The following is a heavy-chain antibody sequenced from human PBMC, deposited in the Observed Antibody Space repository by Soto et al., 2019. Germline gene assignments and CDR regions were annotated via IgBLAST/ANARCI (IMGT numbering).Heavy chain of an antibody. V-gene: IGHV4-34*01. Sequence: SETLSLTCAVYGGSFSGYYWSWIRQPPGKGLEWIGEINHSGSTNYNPSLKSRVTISVDTSKNQFSLKLSSVTAADTAVYYCARAKALVVPAAMRYYFDYWGQGTLVTVSS. CDR3: ARAKALVVPAAMRYYFDY. CDR2: INHSGST. CDR1: GGSFSGYY. J-gene: IGHJ4*02. D-gene: IGHD2-2*01.